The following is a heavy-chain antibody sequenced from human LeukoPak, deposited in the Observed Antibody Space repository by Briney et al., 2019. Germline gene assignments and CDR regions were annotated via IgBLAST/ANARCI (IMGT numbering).Heavy chain of an antibody. CDR2: IWYDGSNK. D-gene: IGHD3-22*01. V-gene: IGHV3-33*01. CDR3: ARGAPYYYGSSGYYYFDY. CDR1: GFTFSSYG. Sequence: PGGSLRLSCAASGFTFSSYGMHWVRQAPGKRLEWVAVIWYDGSNKYYADSVKGRFTISRDNSKDTLYLQMNSLRAEDTAVYYCARGAPYYYGSSGYYYFDYWGQGTLVTVSS. J-gene: IGHJ4*02.